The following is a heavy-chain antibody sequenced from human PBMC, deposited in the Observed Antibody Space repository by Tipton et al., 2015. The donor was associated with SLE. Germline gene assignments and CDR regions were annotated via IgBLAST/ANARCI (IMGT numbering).Heavy chain of an antibody. V-gene: IGHV3-23*03. D-gene: IGHD2-15*01. CDR2: IYGGGST. J-gene: IGHJ6*02. CDR3: AKAGSDVMDV. Sequence: SLRLSCTGSGFTNSGLMFSSYWMTWVRQAPGKGLEWVSLIYGGGSTYYADSVKGRFTISRDNSKNTLYLQMNSLRAEDTAVYYCAKAGSDVMDVWGQGTTVTVSS. CDR1: GFTNSGLMFSSYW.